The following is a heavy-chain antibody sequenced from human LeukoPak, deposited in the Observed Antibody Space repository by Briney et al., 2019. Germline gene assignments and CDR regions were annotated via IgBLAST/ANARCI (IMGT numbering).Heavy chain of an antibody. CDR2: ISRGGIYI. CDR3: ARGTYGGTKFDY. V-gene: IGHV3-21*01. CDR1: GFTFSSYN. Sequence: KPGGSLRLPCAASGFTFSSYNINWVRQAPGKGLEWVSTISRGGIYIYYADSVKGRFTISRDNAKNSVYLQMNSLRAEDTAVYYCARGTYGGTKFDYWGQGTLVTVSS. D-gene: IGHD4-23*01. J-gene: IGHJ4*02.